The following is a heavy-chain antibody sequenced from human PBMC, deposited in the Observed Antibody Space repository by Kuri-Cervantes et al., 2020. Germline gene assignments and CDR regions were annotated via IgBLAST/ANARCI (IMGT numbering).Heavy chain of an antibody. CDR1: GFTVSSNY. V-gene: IGHV3-53*01. CDR3: ARSSVIRGVIRVFDY. J-gene: IGHJ4*02. D-gene: IGHD3-10*01. Sequence: GGSLRLSCAASGFTVSSNYMSWVRQAPGKGLEWVSVIYSGGSTYYADSVKGRFTISRDNSKNTLYLKMNSLRAEDTAVYYCARSSVIRGVIRVFDYWGQGTLVTVSS. CDR2: IYSGGST.